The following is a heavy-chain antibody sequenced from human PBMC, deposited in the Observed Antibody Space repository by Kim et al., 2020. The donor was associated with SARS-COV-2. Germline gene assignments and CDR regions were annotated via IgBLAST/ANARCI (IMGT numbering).Heavy chain of an antibody. CDR2: IYYSGST. Sequence: SETLSLTCTVSGGSVSSGSYYWSWIRQPPGKGLEWIGYIYYSGSTNYNPSLKSRVTISVDTSKNQFSLKLSSVTAADTAVYYCARDRYSGSYYPLDYWGQGTLVTVSS. CDR3: ARDRYSGSYYPLDY. D-gene: IGHD1-26*01. J-gene: IGHJ4*02. V-gene: IGHV4-61*01. CDR1: GGSVSSGSYY.